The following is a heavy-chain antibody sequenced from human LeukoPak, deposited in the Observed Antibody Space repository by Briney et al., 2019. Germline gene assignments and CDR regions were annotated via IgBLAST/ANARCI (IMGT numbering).Heavy chain of an antibody. CDR2: ISAYNGNT. J-gene: IGHJ5*02. CDR1: GYTFTSYG. Sequence: GASVKVSCKASGYTFTSYGISWVRQAPGQGLEWMGWISAYNGNTNYAQKLQGRVTITTDTSTRKAYMEMRRLRYDDTAGYFCERGVVAPTEILNCFDPWGQGTLVTVSS. V-gene: IGHV1-18*01. D-gene: IGHD5-12*01. CDR3: ERGVVAPTEILNCFDP.